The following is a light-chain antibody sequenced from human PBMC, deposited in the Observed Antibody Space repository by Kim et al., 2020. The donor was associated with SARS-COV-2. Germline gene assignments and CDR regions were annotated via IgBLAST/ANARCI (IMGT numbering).Light chain of an antibody. CDR1: NIGSKS. V-gene: IGLV3-21*04. CDR3: QEWDSSSEHPV. J-gene: IGLJ2*01. CDR2: YDS. Sequence: ELTQPPSVSVAPGKTARITCGGNNIGSKSVHWYQQKPGQAPVLVIYYDSDRPSGIPERFSGSNSGNTATLTISRVEAGDEADHYCQEWDSSSEHPVFG.